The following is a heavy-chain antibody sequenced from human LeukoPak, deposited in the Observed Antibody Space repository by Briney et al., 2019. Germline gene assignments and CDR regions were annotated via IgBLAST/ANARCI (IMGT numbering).Heavy chain of an antibody. J-gene: IGHJ4*02. CDR3: ARDRRDGYNDYFDY. CDR2: IYYSGST. V-gene: IGHV4-59*01. Sequence: MSSETLSLTCTVSGGSISSYYWSWIRQPPGMGLEWIGYIYYSGSTNYNPSLKSRVTISVDTSKNQFSLKLSSVTAADTAVYYCARDRRDGYNDYFDYWGQGTLVTVSS. CDR1: GGSISSYY. D-gene: IGHD5-24*01.